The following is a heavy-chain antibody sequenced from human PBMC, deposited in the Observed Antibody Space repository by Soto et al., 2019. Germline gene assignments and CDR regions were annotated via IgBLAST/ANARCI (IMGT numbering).Heavy chain of an antibody. CDR2: ISYDGSDK. D-gene: IGHD3-3*01. Sequence: QVPLVESGGGVVQPGRSLRLSCAASGFTFTSYAMHWVRQAPGKGLEWVAIISYDGSDKQYADSVKGRFTFSRDNSKHTLYLQMNSLRADDTAVYYCARLLSGYYYGMDVWGQGTTVTVSS. J-gene: IGHJ6*02. CDR3: ARLLSGYYYGMDV. V-gene: IGHV3-30-3*01. CDR1: GFTFTSYA.